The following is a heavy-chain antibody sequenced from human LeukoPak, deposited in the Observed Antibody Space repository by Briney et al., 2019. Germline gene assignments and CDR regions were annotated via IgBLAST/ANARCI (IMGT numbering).Heavy chain of an antibody. CDR1: GNSFTSYW. CDR3: ARTSGLVGARTGWDYFDY. V-gene: IGHV5-51*01. D-gene: IGHD1-26*01. J-gene: IGHJ4*02. Sequence: GESLKISCQGSGNSFTSYWIGWVRQMPGEGLEWMGIIYPDDSDTRYSPSFKGQVTISADKSISTAYLQWSSLKASDTAMYYCARTSGLVGARTGWDYFDYWGQGTLVTVSS. CDR2: IYPDDSDT.